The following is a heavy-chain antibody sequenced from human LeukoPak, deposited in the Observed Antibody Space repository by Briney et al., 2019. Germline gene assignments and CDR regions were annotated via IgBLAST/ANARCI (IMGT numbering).Heavy chain of an antibody. J-gene: IGHJ5*02. CDR2: ISSNGGST. D-gene: IGHD5-12*01. Sequence: GGSLRLSCAASGFTFSSSAMSWVRQAPGKGLEYVSAISSNGGSTYYADSVKGRFTISRDNSKNTLYLQMSSLRAEDTAVYYCVKDLRYTNWFDPWGQGTLVTVSS. CDR1: GFTFSSSA. CDR3: VKDLRYTNWFDP. V-gene: IGHV3-64D*06.